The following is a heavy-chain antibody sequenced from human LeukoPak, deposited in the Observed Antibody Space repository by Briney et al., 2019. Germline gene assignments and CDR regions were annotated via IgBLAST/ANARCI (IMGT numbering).Heavy chain of an antibody. V-gene: IGHV4-59*01. J-gene: IGHJ4*02. CDR2: IYYSGST. D-gene: IGHD1-26*01. CDR3: ARYGELQGLYFDY. Sequence: SETLPLTCTVSGGSISSYCWSWIRQPPGKGLEWIGYIYYSGSTNYNPSLKSRVTISVDTSKNQFSLKLSSVTAADTAVYYCARYGELQGLYFDYWGQGTLVTVSS. CDR1: GGSISSYC.